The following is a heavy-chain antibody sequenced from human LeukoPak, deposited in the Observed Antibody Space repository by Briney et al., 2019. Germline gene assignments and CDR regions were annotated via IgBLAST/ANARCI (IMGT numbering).Heavy chain of an antibody. CDR1: GFTVSSNY. Sequence: PGGSLRLSCAASGFTVSSNYMSWVRQAPGKGLEWVSVIYSCGSTYYADSVKGRFTISRDNSKNTLYLQMNSLRAEDTAVYYCASARASIPYCAGDVDAFDIWGQGTMVTVSS. J-gene: IGHJ3*02. CDR2: IYSCGST. V-gene: IGHV3-66*03. CDR3: ASARASIPYCAGDVDAFDI. D-gene: IGHD2-21*01.